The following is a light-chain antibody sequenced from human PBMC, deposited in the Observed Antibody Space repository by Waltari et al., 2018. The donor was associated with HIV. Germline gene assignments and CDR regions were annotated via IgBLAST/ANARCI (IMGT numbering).Light chain of an antibody. CDR1: SSNIGNNH. CDR2: RNN. CDR3: AAWDDSLSGV. Sequence: QSVLTQPPSASGTPGQRVTISCSGGSSNIGNNHVSWYQQFPGTAPKLLIYRNNQRPSGVPDRFSGSKSVTSASLVISGLRSEDEADYYCAAWDDSLSGVFGGGTKVTVL. V-gene: IGLV1-47*01. J-gene: IGLJ2*01.